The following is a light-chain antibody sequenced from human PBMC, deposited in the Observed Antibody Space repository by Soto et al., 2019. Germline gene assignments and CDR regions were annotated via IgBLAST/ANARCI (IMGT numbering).Light chain of an antibody. J-gene: IGKJ3*01. CDR2: GAS. Sequence: EIVLTQSPGTLSLSPGERATLSCMASQSVSSSYLAWYQQKPGQAPRLLIYGASSRATGIPDRFSGSGSGTDFTLTISRLEPEDFGVYYCQQYGRSLFTLGPGTKVNI. CDR1: QSVSSSY. V-gene: IGKV3-20*01. CDR3: QQYGRSLFT.